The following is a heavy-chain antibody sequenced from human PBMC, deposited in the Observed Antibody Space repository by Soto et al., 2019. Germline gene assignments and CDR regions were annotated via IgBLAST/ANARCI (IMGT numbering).Heavy chain of an antibody. CDR3: ARSIEIAVADYFDY. Sequence: QVQLVQSGAEVKKPGASVKVSCKASGYTFTSYGISWVRQAPGQGLEWMVWISAYNGNTNYAQKLRGRVTMTTDTSTSTAYIELRRLRSVDTAVYYCARSIEIAVADYFDYWGQGTLVNGSS. V-gene: IGHV1-18*01. D-gene: IGHD6-19*01. J-gene: IGHJ4*02. CDR1: GYTFTSYG. CDR2: ISAYNGNT.